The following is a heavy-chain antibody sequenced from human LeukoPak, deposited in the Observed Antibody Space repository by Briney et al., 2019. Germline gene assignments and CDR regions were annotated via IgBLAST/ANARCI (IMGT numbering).Heavy chain of an antibody. V-gene: IGHV3-30*02. J-gene: IGHJ6*04. CDR1: GFTFSTDG. D-gene: IGHD3-10*02. CDR2: IRYDGTNK. Sequence: GGSLRLSCAASGFTFSTDGTHWGRQAPGEGLEWGAFIRYDGTNKYYADSVKGRFTIARDNAKNSLYLQMNSLRAEDTAVYYCAELGITMIGGVWGKGTTVTISS. CDR3: AELGITMIGGV.